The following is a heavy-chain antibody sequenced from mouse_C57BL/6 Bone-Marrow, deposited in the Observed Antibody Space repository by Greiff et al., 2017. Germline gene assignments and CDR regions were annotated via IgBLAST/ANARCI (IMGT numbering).Heavy chain of an antibody. CDR2: IWCDGST. J-gene: IGHJ4*01. D-gene: IGHD3-1*01. CDR1: GFSLTSYG. Sequence: VKLVESGPGLVAPSQSLSITCTVSGFSLTSYGVSWVRQPPGKGLEWLGVIWCDGSTNYHSALISRLGISKDNSKSQVFLKLNSRQTDDTATYYCAKTGYEYSYYYAMDYWGQGNSVTVSS. V-gene: IGHV2-3*01. CDR3: AKTGYEYSYYYAMDY.